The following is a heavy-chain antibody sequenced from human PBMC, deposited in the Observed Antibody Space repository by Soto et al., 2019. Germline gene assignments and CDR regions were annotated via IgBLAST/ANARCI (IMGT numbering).Heavy chain of an antibody. J-gene: IGHJ3*02. V-gene: IGHV1-18*01. CDR3: ARGVHYDYIWGSYRLYAFDI. Sequence: ASVKVSCKASGYTFTSYGISWVRQAPGQGLEWMGWISAYNGNTNYAQKLQGRVTMTTDTSTSTAYMELRSLRSDDTAVYYCARGVHYDYIWGSYRLYAFDIWGQGTMVTGSS. CDR2: ISAYNGNT. CDR1: GYTFTSYG. D-gene: IGHD3-16*02.